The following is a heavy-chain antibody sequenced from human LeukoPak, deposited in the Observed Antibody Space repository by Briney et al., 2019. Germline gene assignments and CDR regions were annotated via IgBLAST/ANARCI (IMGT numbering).Heavy chain of an antibody. D-gene: IGHD3-22*01. CDR2: ISSSGSTI. CDR3: ARVQYYYDSSGYYVYYFDY. J-gene: IGHJ4*02. V-gene: IGHV3-48*03. CDR1: GFTFSNYE. Sequence: GGSLRLSCAAFGFTFSNYEMNWVRQAPGKGLEWVAYISSSGSTIYYADPVKGRFTTSRDNAKNSLYLQMNSLRAEDTAVYYCARVQYYYDSSGYYVYYFDYWGQGTLVTVSS.